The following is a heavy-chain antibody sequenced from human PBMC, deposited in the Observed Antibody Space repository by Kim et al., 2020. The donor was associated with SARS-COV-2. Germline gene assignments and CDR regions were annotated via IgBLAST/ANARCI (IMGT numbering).Heavy chain of an antibody. CDR3: AREGYSSGALDY. D-gene: IGHD6-19*01. Sequence: GGSLRLSCAASGFTFSSYWMHWVRQAPGKGLVWVSRINSDGSSTSYADSVKGRFTISRDNAKNTLYLQMNSLRAEDTAVYYCAREGYSSGALDYWGQATLVTVSS. CDR1: GFTFSSYW. J-gene: IGHJ4*02. CDR2: INSDGSST. V-gene: IGHV3-74*01.